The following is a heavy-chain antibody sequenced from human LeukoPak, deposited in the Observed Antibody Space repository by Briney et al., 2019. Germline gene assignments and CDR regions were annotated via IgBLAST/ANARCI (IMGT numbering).Heavy chain of an antibody. CDR2: IYTSGST. CDR3: ARGGIAAADY. V-gene: IGHV4-61*02. Sequence: SETLSLTCTVSGGSISSSSYYWSWIRQPAGKGLEWIGRIYTSGSTNYNPSLKSRVTISVDTSKKQFSLKLSSVTAADTAVYYCARGGIAAADYWGQGTLVSVSS. CDR1: GGSISSSSYY. D-gene: IGHD6-13*01. J-gene: IGHJ4*02.